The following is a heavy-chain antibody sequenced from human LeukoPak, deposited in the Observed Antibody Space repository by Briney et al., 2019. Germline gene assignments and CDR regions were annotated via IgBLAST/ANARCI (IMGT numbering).Heavy chain of an antibody. D-gene: IGHD3-22*01. J-gene: IGHJ4*02. CDR2: IYHSGST. CDR1: GGSISSYY. CDR3: AREYDSSGYLDY. Sequence: PSETLSLTCTVPGGSISSYYWSWIRQPPGKGLEWIGYIYHSGSTYYNPSLKSRVTISVDRSKNQFSLKLSSVTAADTAVYYCAREYDSSGYLDYWGQGTLVTVSS. V-gene: IGHV4-59*12.